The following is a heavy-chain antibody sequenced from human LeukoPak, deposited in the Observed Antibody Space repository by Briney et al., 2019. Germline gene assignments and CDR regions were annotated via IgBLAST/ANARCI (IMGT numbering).Heavy chain of an antibody. V-gene: IGHV3-53*01. D-gene: IGHD5-18*01. CDR2: IYSGGST. Sequence: PGGSLRLSCAAPGFTVSSNYMSWVRQAPGKGLEWVSVIYSGGSTYYADSVKGRFTISRNNSKNTLYIQMNSLRAEDTAVYYCARTIGRYSYERGAFDIWGQGTMVTVSS. CDR3: ARTIGRYSYERGAFDI. J-gene: IGHJ3*02. CDR1: GFTVSSNY.